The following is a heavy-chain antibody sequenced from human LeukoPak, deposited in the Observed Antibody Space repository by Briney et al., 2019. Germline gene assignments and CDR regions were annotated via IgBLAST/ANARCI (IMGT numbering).Heavy chain of an antibody. CDR2: IYDSGST. V-gene: IGHV4-39*01. Sequence: GSLRLSCAASGFIVSNNYMSWIRQPPGKGLEWIGSIYDSGSTYYNPSLKSRVTISVDTSKNQFSLKLNSVTAADTAVYYCARHYGPWGQGTLVTVSS. J-gene: IGHJ5*02. CDR3: ARHYGP. CDR1: GFIVSNNY. D-gene: IGHD3-10*01.